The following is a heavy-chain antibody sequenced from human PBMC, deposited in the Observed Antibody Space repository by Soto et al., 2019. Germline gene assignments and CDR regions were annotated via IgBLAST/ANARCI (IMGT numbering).Heavy chain of an antibody. D-gene: IGHD5-12*01. CDR3: ARGYSGYDSYSFDH. CDR1: GFSFNNYN. V-gene: IGHV3-21*06. Sequence: EVQLVESGGGLVKPGGSLRLSCAASGFSFNNYNMNWVRQAPGKGLEWVSFITRGSDFVSYADSVNGRFAISRDNAKSSLYLQMNSLRAEDTAVYYCARGYSGYDSYSFDHWGQGTLVTVSS. CDR2: ITRGSDFV. J-gene: IGHJ4*02.